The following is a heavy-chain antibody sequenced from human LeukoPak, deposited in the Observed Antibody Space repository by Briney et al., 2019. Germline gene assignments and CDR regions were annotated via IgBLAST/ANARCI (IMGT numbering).Heavy chain of an antibody. CDR2: ISGDGGST. CDR1: GFTSHDYA. J-gene: IGHJ4*02. CDR3: AKGRRFGELLPWDY. V-gene: IGHV3-43*02. D-gene: IGHD3-10*01. Sequence: PGGSLRLSCAASGFTSHDYAMHWVRQAPGKGLEWVSLISGDGGSTYYADSVKGRFTISRDNSKNSLYLQMNSLRTEDTALYYCAKGRRFGELLPWDYWGRGTLVTVSS.